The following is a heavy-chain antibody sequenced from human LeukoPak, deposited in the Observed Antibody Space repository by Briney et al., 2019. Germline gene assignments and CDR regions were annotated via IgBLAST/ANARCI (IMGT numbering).Heavy chain of an antibody. CDR1: GGSISSYY. CDR3: ARVSVAGPWYFDY. J-gene: IGHJ4*02. CDR2: IYYSGST. V-gene: IGHV4-59*01. D-gene: IGHD6-19*01. Sequence: ASETLSLTCTVSGGSISSYYWSWIRQPPGKGLEWIGYIYYSGSTNYNPSLKSRVTISVDTSKNQFSLKLGSVTAADTAVYYCARVSVAGPWYFDYWGQGTLVTVSS.